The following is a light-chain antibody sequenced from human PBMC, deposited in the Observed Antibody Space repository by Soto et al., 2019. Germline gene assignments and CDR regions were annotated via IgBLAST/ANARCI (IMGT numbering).Light chain of an antibody. CDR1: QSVSSK. CDR2: GTS. V-gene: IGKV3-20*01. J-gene: IGKJ5*01. CDR3: QQYDKSPIT. Sequence: VLTQSPAILSLFPGERATLSCRASQSVSSKLAWYQQKPGQAPRLLISGTSSRATGIPDRFSGSGSGTDFTLTINRLEPEDFALYLCQQYDKSPITFGLGTRLAIK.